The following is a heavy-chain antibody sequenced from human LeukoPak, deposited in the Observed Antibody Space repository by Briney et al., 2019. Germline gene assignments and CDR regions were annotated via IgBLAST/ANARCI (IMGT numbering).Heavy chain of an antibody. CDR1: GFTFSSYW. V-gene: IGHV3-74*01. CDR2: INSDGSIT. CDR3: AKSVPAIRGEIDY. D-gene: IGHD3-10*01. Sequence: PGGSLRLSCAASGFTFSSYWMHWVRQAPGKGLVWVSRINSDGSITSYADSVKGRFTISRDNSKDTLYLQMNRLRAEDTAIYYCAKSVPAIRGEIDYWGQGTLVTVSS. J-gene: IGHJ4*02.